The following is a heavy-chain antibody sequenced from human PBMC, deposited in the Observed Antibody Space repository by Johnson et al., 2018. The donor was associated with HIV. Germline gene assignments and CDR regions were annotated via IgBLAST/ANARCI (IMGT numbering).Heavy chain of an antibody. J-gene: IGHJ3*02. CDR3: AKDFGYFWSGWAAEDAFDI. V-gene: IGHV3-30*02. CDR1: GFIFSNCG. D-gene: IGHD3-3*01. Sequence: QVQLVESGGGVVQPGGSLRLSCAASGFIFSNCGMHWVRQAPGKGLEWVAFIRYDGSSKYYADSVTGRFTISRDNSKNTLHLQMHSLRAEDTAVYYCAKDFGYFWSGWAAEDAFDIWGQGTMVTVSS. CDR2: IRYDGSSK.